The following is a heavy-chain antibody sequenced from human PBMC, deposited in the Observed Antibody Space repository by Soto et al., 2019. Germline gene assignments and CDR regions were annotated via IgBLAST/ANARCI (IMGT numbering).Heavy chain of an antibody. Sequence: GGSLRLSCAASGFTFSNNWIHWVRQAPGKGLVWVSGIKSDGSSTTYADSVKGRFTISRGNAKNTLYLQMNSLRAEDTAVYYCASAAPFNYGGNSGFDFWGQGTLVTVSS. J-gene: IGHJ4*02. CDR2: IKSDGSST. CDR1: GFTFSNNW. D-gene: IGHD4-17*01. V-gene: IGHV3-74*03. CDR3: ASAAPFNYGGNSGFDF.